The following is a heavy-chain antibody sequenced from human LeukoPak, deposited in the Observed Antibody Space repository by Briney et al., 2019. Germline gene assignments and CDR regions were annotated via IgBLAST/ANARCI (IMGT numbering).Heavy chain of an antibody. D-gene: IGHD2-2*01. J-gene: IGHJ4*02. V-gene: IGHV1-18*01. Sequence: ASLKLSCAASGFTFTNYGITWIRQAPGQGLEWMAWINTYNGNTNYAHKLKGRFTITRDTSKNTAYLQMRRLRAEDTAVYYCSRGDLAACSSKSGYEGRYWGQGTLVTVSS. CDR1: GFTFTNYG. CDR3: SRGDLAACSSKSGYEGRY. CDR2: INTYNGNT.